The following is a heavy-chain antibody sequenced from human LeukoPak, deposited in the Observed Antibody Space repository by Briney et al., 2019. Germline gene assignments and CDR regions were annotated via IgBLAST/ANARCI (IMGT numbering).Heavy chain of an antibody. CDR3: ARGPTGATRFDY. Sequence: PSETLSLTCAVYGWSFSGYYWSWIRQPPGKGLEWIGEINHSGSTNYKPSLKSRVTISVDTSKNQFSLKLSSVTAAHTGVYYCARGPTGATRFDYWGQGTLVTVSS. CDR2: INHSGST. V-gene: IGHV4-34*01. J-gene: IGHJ4*02. D-gene: IGHD1-26*01. CDR1: GWSFSGYY.